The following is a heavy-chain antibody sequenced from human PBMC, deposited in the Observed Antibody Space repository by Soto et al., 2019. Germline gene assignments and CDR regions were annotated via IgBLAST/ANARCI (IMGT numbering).Heavy chain of an antibody. J-gene: IGHJ6*02. CDR2: IVVGSGNT. D-gene: IGHD2-8*01. CDR1: GPTFTSSA. CDR3: AADAPMVYVVYYYGMDV. V-gene: IGHV1-58*01. Sequence: QMQLVQSGPEVKKPGTSVKVSCKASGPTFTSSAVKWVRQAHGQRLEWIGWIVVGSGNTNYAQKFQERVTITRDMSTSSAYMALSSLRLEDTAVYYCAADAPMVYVVYYYGMDVWCQGTTVTVSS.